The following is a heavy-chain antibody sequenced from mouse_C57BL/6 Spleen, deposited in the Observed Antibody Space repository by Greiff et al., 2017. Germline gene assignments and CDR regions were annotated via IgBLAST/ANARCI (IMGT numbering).Heavy chain of an antibody. CDR3: ARSRDIYYGSSYGDAMDY. CDR2: IHPNSGST. CDR1: GYTFTSYW. V-gene: IGHV1-64*01. Sequence: VQLQQPGAALVKPGASVKLSCKASGYTFTSYWMHWVKQRPGQGLEWIGMIHPNSGSTNYNEKFKSKATLTVDKSSSTAYMQLSSLTSEDSAVYYCARSRDIYYGSSYGDAMDYWGQGTSVTVSS. J-gene: IGHJ4*01. D-gene: IGHD1-1*01.